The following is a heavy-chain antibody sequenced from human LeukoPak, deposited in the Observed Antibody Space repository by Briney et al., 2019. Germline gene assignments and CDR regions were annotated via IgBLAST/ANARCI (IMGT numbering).Heavy chain of an antibody. Sequence: GRSLRISCAASGFTFSSYGMHWVRQAPGKGLEWVAVIWYDGSNKYYADSVKGRFTISRDNSKNTLYLQMNSLRAEDTAVYYCARDRTTVTTYGWFDPWGQGTLVTVSS. D-gene: IGHD4-17*01. J-gene: IGHJ5*02. V-gene: IGHV3-33*01. CDR1: GFTFSSYG. CDR2: IWYDGSNK. CDR3: ARDRTTVTTYGWFDP.